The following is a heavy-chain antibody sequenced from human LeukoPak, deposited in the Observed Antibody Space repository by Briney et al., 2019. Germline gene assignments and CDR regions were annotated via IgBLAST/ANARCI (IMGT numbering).Heavy chain of an antibody. CDR2: VYFDGGT. D-gene: IGHD3-10*01. CDR3: ARSQGSYGSGTHIHRVWYFDY. J-gene: IGHJ4*02. V-gene: IGHV4-39*07. CDR1: GGSVTSGTYH. Sequence: SETLSLTCSVSGGSVTSGTYHWGWIRQPPGKGLEWIGSVYFDGGTHYKPSLQSRVTISVDTSKNQFSLKLSSVTAADTAVYYCARSQGSYGSGTHIHRVWYFDYWGQGTLVTVSS.